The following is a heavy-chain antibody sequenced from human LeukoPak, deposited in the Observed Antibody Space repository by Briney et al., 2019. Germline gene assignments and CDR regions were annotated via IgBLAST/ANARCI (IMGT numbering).Heavy chain of an antibody. CDR3: ARDGVYVILTGYYYYYYYMDV. J-gene: IGHJ6*03. Sequence: ASVKVSCKASGYTFTGYYMHWVRQAPGQGLEWMGRINPNSGGTNYAQKFQGRVTMTRDTSISTAYMELSRLRSDDTAVYYCARDGVYVILTGYYYYYYYMDVWGKGTTVTVSS. D-gene: IGHD3-9*01. V-gene: IGHV1-2*06. CDR2: INPNSGGT. CDR1: GYTFTGYY.